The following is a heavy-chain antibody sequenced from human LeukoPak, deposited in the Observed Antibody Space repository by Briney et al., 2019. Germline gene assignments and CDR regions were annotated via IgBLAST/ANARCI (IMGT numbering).Heavy chain of an antibody. CDR3: ARDPYSSSWYHGDAFDI. V-gene: IGHV4-4*07. Sequence: SETLSLTCTVSGGSISSYYWSWIRQPAGKGLEWLGRIYTSGSTNYNPSLKSRVTMSVDTSKNQFSLKLSSVTAADTAVYYCARDPYSSSWYHGDAFDIWGQGTMVTVSS. J-gene: IGHJ3*02. CDR2: IYTSGST. D-gene: IGHD6-13*01. CDR1: GGSISSYY.